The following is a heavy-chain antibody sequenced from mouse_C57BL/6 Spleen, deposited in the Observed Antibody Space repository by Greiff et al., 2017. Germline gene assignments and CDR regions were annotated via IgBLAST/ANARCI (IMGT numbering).Heavy chain of an antibody. V-gene: IGHV1-50*01. J-gene: IGHJ3*01. Sequence: QVQLQQPGAELVKPGASVKLSCKASGYTFTSYWMQWVKQRPGQGLEWIGEIDPSDSYTNYNQKFKGKATLTVDTTSSTAYMQLSSLTSEDSAVYYCARDRVLPFAYWDQGTLVTVSA. CDR1: GYTFTSYW. CDR2: IDPSDSYT. CDR3: ARDRVLPFAY. D-gene: IGHD5-5*01.